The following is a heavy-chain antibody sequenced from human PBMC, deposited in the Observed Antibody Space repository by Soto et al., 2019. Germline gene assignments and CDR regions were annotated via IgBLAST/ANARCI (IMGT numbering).Heavy chain of an antibody. Sequence: QVQLQESGPGLVKPSHTLSLTCAVSGDFIGTDGYYWSWIRQVPGKGLEWIGHMYYSGSTSYNPSLKSRVTISGDTSKNQFSLSLTSVTAADTAVYFCARGGVLRFLKWFPGGWLDPWGQGTLVSVSS. CDR1: GDFIGTDGYY. V-gene: IGHV4-31*11. D-gene: IGHD3-3*01. J-gene: IGHJ5*02. CDR3: ARGGVLRFLKWFPGGWLDP. CDR2: MYYSGST.